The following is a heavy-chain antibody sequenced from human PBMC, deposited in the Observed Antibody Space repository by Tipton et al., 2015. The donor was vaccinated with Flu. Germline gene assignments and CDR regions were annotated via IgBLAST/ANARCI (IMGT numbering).Heavy chain of an antibody. J-gene: IGHJ6*02. Sequence: QMQLVQPGAEVKKPGASVKVSCKASGYTFTSYGISWVRQAPGQGLEWMGWISAYNGNTNYAQKLQGRVTMTTDTSTSTAYMELRSLRSDDTAVYYCARDGNYYDSTGDYYGMDVWGQGTTVTVSS. CDR1: GYTFTSYG. CDR3: ARDGNYYDSTGDYYGMDV. D-gene: IGHD3-22*01. V-gene: IGHV1-18*01. CDR2: ISAYNGNT.